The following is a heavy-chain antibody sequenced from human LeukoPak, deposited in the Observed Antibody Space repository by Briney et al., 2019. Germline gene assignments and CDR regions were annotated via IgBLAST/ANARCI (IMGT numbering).Heavy chain of an antibody. D-gene: IGHD3-22*01. CDR1: GGSISSYY. V-gene: IGHV4-4*07. J-gene: IGHJ5*02. CDR3: ERDLESYFDSSGYYSWFDP. Sequence: SETLSLTCTVSGGSISSYYWSWIRQPAGKGLEWIGRIYTSGSTNYNPSLKSRVTMSVDTSKNQFSLKLNSVTAADTAVYYCERDLESYFDSSGYYSWFDPWGQGTLVTVSS. CDR2: IYTSGST.